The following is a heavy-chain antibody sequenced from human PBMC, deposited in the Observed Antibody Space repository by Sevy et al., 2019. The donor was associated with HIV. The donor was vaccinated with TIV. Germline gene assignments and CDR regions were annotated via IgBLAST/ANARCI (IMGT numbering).Heavy chain of an antibody. J-gene: IGHJ6*02. CDR2: IYSGGST. V-gene: IGHV3-53*01. CDR3: ARDVVGLDYYGMDV. Sequence: GGSLRLSCAASGFTVSSNYMSWVRQAPGKGLEWVSVIYSGGSTYYADSVKVRFTISRDNSKNTLYLQMNGLRAEDTAVYYCARDVVGLDYYGMDVWGQGTTVTVSS. CDR1: GFTVSSNY. D-gene: IGHD2-21*01.